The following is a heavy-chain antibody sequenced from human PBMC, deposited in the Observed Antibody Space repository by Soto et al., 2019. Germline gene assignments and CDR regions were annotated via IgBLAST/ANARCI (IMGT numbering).Heavy chain of an antibody. J-gene: IGHJ6*03. CDR2: ISYDGSNK. D-gene: IGHD1-26*01. CDR1: GFTFSSYG. Sequence: QVQLVESGGGVVQPGRSLRLSCAASGFTFSSYGMHWVRQAPGKGLEWVAVISYDGSNKYYADSVKGRFTISRDNSKKTLDLQNNRLRAEDTAVYYRAKEKMRGWGYYHHYLDVWGKGTKVNVSS. CDR3: AKEKMRGWGYYHHYLDV. V-gene: IGHV3-30*18.